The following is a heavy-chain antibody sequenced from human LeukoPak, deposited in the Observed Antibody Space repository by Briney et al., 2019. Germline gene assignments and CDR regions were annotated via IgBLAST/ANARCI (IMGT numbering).Heavy chain of an antibody. CDR3: ARGGVTMVRGPQPYYYGMDV. Sequence: SETLSLTCAVSGGSISSSNWWSWVRQPPGKGLEWIGEIYHSGSTNYNPSLKSRVAISVDKSKNQFSLKLSSVTAADTAVYYCARGGVTMVRGPQPYYYGMDVWGKGTTVTVSS. CDR1: GGSISSSNW. V-gene: IGHV4-4*02. J-gene: IGHJ6*04. CDR2: IYHSGST. D-gene: IGHD3-10*01.